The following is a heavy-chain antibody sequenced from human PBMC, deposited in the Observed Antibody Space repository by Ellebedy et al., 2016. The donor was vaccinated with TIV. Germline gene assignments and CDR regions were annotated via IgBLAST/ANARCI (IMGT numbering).Heavy chain of an antibody. V-gene: IGHV3-74*01. CDR1: GFTFRNTW. D-gene: IGHD1-26*01. CDR2: IREDDSST. Sequence: GESLKISCVVSGFTFRNTWMHWVRQAPGKGLVWVSLIREDDSSTDYADSVKGRFTISRDNAKNTLYLQMNSLRAEDTAVYYCVRDYYLSVDYWGQGTLVTVSS. J-gene: IGHJ4*02. CDR3: VRDYYLSVDY.